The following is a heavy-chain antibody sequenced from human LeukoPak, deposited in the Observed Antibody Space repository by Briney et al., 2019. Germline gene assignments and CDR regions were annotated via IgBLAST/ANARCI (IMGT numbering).Heavy chain of an antibody. D-gene: IGHD1-26*01. CDR2: IYYSGST. Sequence: SETLSLTCTVSGGSISSYYWSWIRQPPGKGLEWVGYIYYSGSTNYNPSLKSRVTISVDTSKNQFSLKLSSVTAADTAVYYCARHDRWELRLFDYWGQGTLVTVSS. V-gene: IGHV4-59*08. CDR3: ARHDRWELRLFDY. CDR1: GGSISSYY. J-gene: IGHJ4*02.